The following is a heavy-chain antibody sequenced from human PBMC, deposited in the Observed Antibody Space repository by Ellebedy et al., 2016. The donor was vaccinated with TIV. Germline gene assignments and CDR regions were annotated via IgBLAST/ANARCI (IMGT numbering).Heavy chain of an antibody. V-gene: IGHV3-74*01. D-gene: IGHD6-19*01. CDR1: GFTFSTYW. J-gene: IGHJ1*01. CDR2: INGDESIT. CDR3: AMTNGWQYFQR. Sequence: PGGSLRLSCAASGFTFSTYWMHWVRQAPGKGLVWVSRINGDESITNHAYSVKGRFTISRDNAKNTLYLQMNSLRAEDTAVYYCAMTNGWQYFQRWGQGTLVTVSS.